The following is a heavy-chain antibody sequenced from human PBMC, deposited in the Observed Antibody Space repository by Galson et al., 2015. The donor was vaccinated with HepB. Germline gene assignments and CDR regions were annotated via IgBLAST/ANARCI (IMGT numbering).Heavy chain of an antibody. Sequence: SLRLSCAASGFTFRNAWMSWVRQAPGKGLEWVGRIKSKTGGGTTDYAAPVKGRFIISRDDSKNTLYLQLNSLKTEDTAVYFCTTLDDWGQGTLVTVSS. CDR3: TTLDD. V-gene: IGHV3-15*01. CDR2: IKSKTGGGTT. CDR1: GFTFRNAW. J-gene: IGHJ4*02.